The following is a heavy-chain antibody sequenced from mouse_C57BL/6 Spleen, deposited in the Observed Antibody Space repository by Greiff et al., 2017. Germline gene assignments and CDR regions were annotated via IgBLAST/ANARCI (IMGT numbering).Heavy chain of an antibody. J-gene: IGHJ3*01. D-gene: IGHD2-4*01. CDR3: ASGYDDDEGFAY. CDR2: IDPNSGGT. CDR1: GYTFTSYW. Sequence: QVQLQQPGAELVKPGASVKLSCTASGYTFTSYWMHWVKQRPGRGLEWIGRIDPNSGGTKYNEKFKSKATLTVDKPSNTAYLQLSSPTSEDAAVYCCASGYDDDEGFAYWGQGTLVTVSA. V-gene: IGHV1-72*01.